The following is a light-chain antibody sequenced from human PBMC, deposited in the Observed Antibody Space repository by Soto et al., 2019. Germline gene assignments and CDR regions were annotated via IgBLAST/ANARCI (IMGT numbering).Light chain of an antibody. Sequence: DIPMTQSPSSVAASVGDRVTISCRASQGISSWLAWYQQKPGKAPKLLIYAASSLQSGVSPRFSGSGSGTEFTLTISSLQPEDFAVYYCQQFASSPRTFGRGTTVEIK. J-gene: IGKJ1*01. V-gene: IGKV1-12*01. CDR2: AAS. CDR3: QQFASSPRT. CDR1: QGISSW.